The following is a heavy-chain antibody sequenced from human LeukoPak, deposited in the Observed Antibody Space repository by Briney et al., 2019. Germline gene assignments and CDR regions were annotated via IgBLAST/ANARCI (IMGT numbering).Heavy chain of an antibody. CDR3: ARVNIATDTDAFDI. J-gene: IGHJ3*02. CDR1: GFTVSSNY. Sequence: PGGSLRLSCAASGFTVSSNYMSWVRQVPGKGLEWVSVIYSGGSTYYADSVRGRFTISRDNSQNTLYLQMNSLRAEDTAVYYCARVNIATDTDAFDIWGQGTMVTVSS. CDR2: IYSGGST. V-gene: IGHV3-66*02. D-gene: IGHD2/OR15-2a*01.